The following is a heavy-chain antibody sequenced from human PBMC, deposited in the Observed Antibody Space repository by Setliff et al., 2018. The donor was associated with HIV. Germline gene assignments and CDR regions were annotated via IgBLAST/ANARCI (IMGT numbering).Heavy chain of an antibody. CDR2: ISHSGST. CDR3: ARGSRSPLVNKFRVTPAFDY. D-gene: IGHD2-21*02. V-gene: IGHV4-34*01. CDR1: GGSFSGHY. Sequence: SETLSLTCAVYGGSFSGHYWSWIRQTPGRGLEWIGDISHSGSTNYNPSLKSRVTISVDTSKNQFSLRLTSVTAADTAVYFCARGSRSPLVNKFRVTPAFDYWGQGTLVTVSS. J-gene: IGHJ4*01.